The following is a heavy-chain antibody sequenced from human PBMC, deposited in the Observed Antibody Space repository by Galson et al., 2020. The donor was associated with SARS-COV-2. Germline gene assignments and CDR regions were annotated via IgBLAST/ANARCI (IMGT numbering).Heavy chain of an antibody. CDR1: GYSISSGYY. J-gene: IGHJ3*02. CDR2: IYHSGST. V-gene: IGHV4-38-2*02. Sequence: SETLSLTCTVSGYSISSGYYWGWIRQPPGKGLEWIGSIYHSGSTYYNPSLKSRVTISVDTSKNQFSLKLSSVTAADTAVYYCARARGITMIVVVAAYDAFDIWGQGTMVTVSS. D-gene: IGHD3-22*01. CDR3: ARARGITMIVVVAAYDAFDI.